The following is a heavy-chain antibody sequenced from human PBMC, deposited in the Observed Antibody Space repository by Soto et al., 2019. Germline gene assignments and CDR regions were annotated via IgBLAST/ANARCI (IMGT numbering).Heavy chain of an antibody. Sequence: PSETLSLTFTVSGDSISNYYWGWIRQPPGKGLEWIGYMYHSGTTNYNPSLKSRVTISIDTSKNQFSLRLSSVTAADTAVYYCARGRYYFDYWGQGALVTVSS. CDR2: MYHSGTT. CDR3: ARGRYYFDY. J-gene: IGHJ4*02. CDR1: GDSISNYY. V-gene: IGHV4-59*01.